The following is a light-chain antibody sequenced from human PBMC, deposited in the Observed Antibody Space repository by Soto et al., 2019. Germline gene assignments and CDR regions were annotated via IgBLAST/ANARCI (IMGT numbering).Light chain of an antibody. CDR3: QQFGRSPPSWT. J-gene: IGKJ1*01. CDR1: QSVSSNY. V-gene: IGKV3-20*01. CDR2: GAS. Sequence: ETVWTQSPGTLSLSPGERATLSCRASQSVSSNYLAWYQQKPGQAPRLLMYGASTSATGNPDRFSGSGSGTDCTLTISRLEPEDFAVYYCQQFGRSPPSWTFGQGTKVEIK.